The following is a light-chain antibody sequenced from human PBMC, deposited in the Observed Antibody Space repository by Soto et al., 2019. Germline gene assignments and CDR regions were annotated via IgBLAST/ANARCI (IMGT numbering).Light chain of an antibody. V-gene: IGLV2-11*01. CDR2: EVN. CDR3: CSYAGSNTFLL. J-gene: IGLJ2*01. CDR1: SSDVGGYNL. Sequence: QSALAQPRSVSGSPGQSVTISCTGTSSDVGGYNLVSWYRQHPGKAPQLMIYEVNKRPSGVPDRFSGSKAGNTASLTISGLQADDESDYYCCSYAGSNTFLLFGGGTQLTVL.